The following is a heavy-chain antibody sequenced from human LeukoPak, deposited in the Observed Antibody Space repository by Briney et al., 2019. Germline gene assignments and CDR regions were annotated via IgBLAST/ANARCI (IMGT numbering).Heavy chain of an antibody. CDR3: ARLRLQLGWFDP. V-gene: IGHV4-38-2*01. J-gene: IGHJ5*02. D-gene: IGHD4-11*01. CDR1: GYPISSGYY. Sequence: SETLSHTCAVSGYPISSGYYWGWIRQPPGKGLGWIGSIYHSGSTYYNPSLKSRVTISVDTSKNQFSLKLSSVTAADTAVYYSARLRLQLGWFDPWGQGTLVTVSS. CDR2: IYHSGST.